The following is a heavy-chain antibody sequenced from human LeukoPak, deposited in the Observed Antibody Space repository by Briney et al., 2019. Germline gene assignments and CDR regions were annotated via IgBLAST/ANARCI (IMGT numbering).Heavy chain of an antibody. CDR3: ARLGDTVSTDRYFDC. CDR2: IHYTGRI. D-gene: IGHD5/OR15-5a*01. J-gene: IGHJ4*02. V-gene: IGHV4-59*08. Sequence: KPSETLSLTCTVSGGSISGYYWSWIRQPPGKGLELIGYIHYTGRIGYNPSLKSRVTLSVDTSKNQFSLKLSSVTAADTAVYYCARLGDTVSTDRYFDCWGQGTLVTVSS. CDR1: GGSISGYY.